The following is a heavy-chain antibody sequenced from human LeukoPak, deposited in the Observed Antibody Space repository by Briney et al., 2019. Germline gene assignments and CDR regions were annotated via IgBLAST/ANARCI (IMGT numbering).Heavy chain of an antibody. CDR1: GYTFTSYG. Sequence: ASVKVSCKASGYTFTSYGISWVRQAPGQGLEWMGWISAYNGNTNYAQKLQGRVTMTTDTSTSTAYMELRSLRSDDTAVYYCARVADYYDSSGYYLAPRYYYYMDVWGKGTTVTVSS. CDR2: ISAYNGNT. J-gene: IGHJ6*03. D-gene: IGHD3-22*01. CDR3: ARVADYYDSSGYYLAPRYYYYMDV. V-gene: IGHV1-18*01.